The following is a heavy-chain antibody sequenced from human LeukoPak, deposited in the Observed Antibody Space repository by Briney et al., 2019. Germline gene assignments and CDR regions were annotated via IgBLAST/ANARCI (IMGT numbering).Heavy chain of an antibody. Sequence: SVKVSCKASGGTFSSYAISWVRQAPGQGLEWMGGIIPIFGTANYAQKFQGRVTITTDESTSTAYMELSSLRSEDTAVYYCARSTMVVSSTFFDYWGQGTLVTVSS. J-gene: IGHJ4*02. CDR1: GGTFSSYA. V-gene: IGHV1-69*05. D-gene: IGHD4-23*01. CDR2: IIPIFGTA. CDR3: ARSTMVVSSTFFDY.